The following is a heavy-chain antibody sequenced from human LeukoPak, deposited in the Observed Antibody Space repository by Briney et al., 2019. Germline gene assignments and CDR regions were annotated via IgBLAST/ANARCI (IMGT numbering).Heavy chain of an antibody. CDR3: ARETSLAGFASGLGFNY. Sequence: SVKVSCKASGGTFSSYAISWVRQAPGQGLEWMGRIIPILGIANYAQKFQGRVTITADKSTSTAYMELSSLRSEDTAVYYCARETSLAGFASGLGFNYWGQGILVTVSS. V-gene: IGHV1-69*04. CDR2: IIPILGIA. J-gene: IGHJ4*02. CDR1: GGTFSSYA. D-gene: IGHD6-19*01.